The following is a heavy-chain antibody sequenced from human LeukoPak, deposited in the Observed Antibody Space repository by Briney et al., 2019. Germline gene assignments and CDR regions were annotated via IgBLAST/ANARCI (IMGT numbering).Heavy chain of an antibody. CDR2: ISSSSSYI. D-gene: IGHD2/OR15-2a*01. J-gene: IGHJ4*02. CDR3: ARSTQIPYYFDY. Sequence: GGSLRLSCAASGFTFSSYSMNWVRQAPGKGLEWVSSISSSSSYIYYAGSVKGRFTISRDNAKNSLYLQMNSLRAEDTAVYYCARSTQIPYYFDYWGQGTLVTVSS. V-gene: IGHV3-21*01. CDR1: GFTFSSYS.